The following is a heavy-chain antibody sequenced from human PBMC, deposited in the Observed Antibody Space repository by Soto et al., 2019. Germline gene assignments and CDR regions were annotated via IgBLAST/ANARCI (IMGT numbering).Heavy chain of an antibody. Sequence: EVQLLESGGGLVQPGGSLRLSCAASGFTFSSYAMSWVRQAPGKGLAWVSSITGSGGSTYYADSVKGRFTISRDNSKNTLYLQMNTLGAEDTAVYYWAGGGTSANYAFDIWGQGTLVTVSS. CDR2: ITGSGGST. CDR1: GFTFSSYA. V-gene: IGHV3-23*01. J-gene: IGHJ3*02. D-gene: IGHD2-8*02. CDR3: AGGGTSANYAFDI.